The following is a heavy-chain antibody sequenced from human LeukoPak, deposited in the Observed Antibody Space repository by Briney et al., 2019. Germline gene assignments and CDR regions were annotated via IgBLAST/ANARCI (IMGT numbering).Heavy chain of an antibody. D-gene: IGHD4-23*01. J-gene: IGHJ6*02. CDR3: IRAPPPNGGKGYFYYGMDV. Sequence: GGSLRLSCAASGFTFSSHDMHWVRQVTGKGLEWVSAIGPAGDTYYPGSMKGRFTISRENAKNYLYLQMNSLTAGDTAVYYCIRAPPPNGGKGYFYYGMDVWGQGTTVSVSS. CDR2: IGPAGDT. V-gene: IGHV3-13*01. CDR1: GFTFSSHD.